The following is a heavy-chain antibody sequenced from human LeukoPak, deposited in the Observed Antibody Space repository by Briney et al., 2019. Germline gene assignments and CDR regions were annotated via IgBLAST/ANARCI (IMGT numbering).Heavy chain of an antibody. Sequence: GASVKVSCKASGSTFSSYAISWVRQAPGQGLEWTGGIIPIFGTANYTQKFQGRVTITADESTSTAYMELSSLRSEDTAVYYCARYYSDYYYMDVWGKGTTVTVSS. V-gene: IGHV1-69*13. J-gene: IGHJ6*03. CDR3: ARYYSDYYYMDV. CDR2: IIPIFGTA. D-gene: IGHD4-11*01. CDR1: GSTFSSYA.